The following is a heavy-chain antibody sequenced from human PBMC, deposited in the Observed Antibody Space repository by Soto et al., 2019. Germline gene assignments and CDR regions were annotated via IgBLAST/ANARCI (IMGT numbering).Heavy chain of an antibody. CDR1: GYTFTSYY. CDR3: ARGRTSSPYFYVMDV. J-gene: IGHJ6*02. V-gene: IGHV1-18*04. D-gene: IGHD6-13*01. CDR2: ISAYNGNT. Sequence: ASVKVSCKASGYTFTSYYIHWVRQAPGQGLEWMGWISAYNGNTNYGQKIQGRVTMTTDTSTSTAYMELRSLRSDDTAVYYCARGRTSSPYFYVMDVWGQRTTVTVS.